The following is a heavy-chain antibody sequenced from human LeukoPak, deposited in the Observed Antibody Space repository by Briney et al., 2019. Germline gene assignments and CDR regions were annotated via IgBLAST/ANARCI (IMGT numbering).Heavy chain of an antibody. Sequence: GGSLILSCAASGFTFSSYWMSWVRQAPGKGLEWVANIKEDGSEKDYVDSVRGRFTISRDNARNSLYLQMNSLRAEDTAVYYCARDWMGYCSSNSCYLYYMDVWGKGTTVTVSS. CDR2: IKEDGSEK. V-gene: IGHV3-7*01. CDR1: GFTFSSYW. CDR3: ARDWMGYCSSNSCYLYYMDV. D-gene: IGHD2-2*01. J-gene: IGHJ6*03.